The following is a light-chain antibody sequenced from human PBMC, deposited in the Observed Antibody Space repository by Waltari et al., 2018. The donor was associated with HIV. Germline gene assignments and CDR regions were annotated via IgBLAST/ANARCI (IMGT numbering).Light chain of an antibody. CDR2: SYN. V-gene: IGLV1-44*01. J-gene: IGLJ1*01. Sequence: QSVLTQPPSASATPGQRVIISCSGSTSNVGSYTVRWYQQLPGTAPKLLIYSYNQRPSGVPDRFSGAKAGTSASLAINGLQSEDEAEYYCAAWDDRLDHYVFGTGTKVTVL. CDR3: AAWDDRLDHYV. CDR1: TSNVGSYT.